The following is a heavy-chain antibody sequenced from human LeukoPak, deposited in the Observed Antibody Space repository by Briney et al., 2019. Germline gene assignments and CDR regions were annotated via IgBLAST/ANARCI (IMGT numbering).Heavy chain of an antibody. CDR3: ARGKDGYNLRYFDY. D-gene: IGHD5-24*01. V-gene: IGHV3-48*01. CDR2: LGGSTTTI. CDR1: GFTVSSYS. Sequence: GGSLRLSCVASGFTVSSYSMNWVRQAAGRGLEWISYLGGSTTTIYYADSVKGRFTISRDNARNSLFLQTNSLRAEDTAVYYCARGKDGYNLRYFDYWGQGTLVTVSS. J-gene: IGHJ4*02.